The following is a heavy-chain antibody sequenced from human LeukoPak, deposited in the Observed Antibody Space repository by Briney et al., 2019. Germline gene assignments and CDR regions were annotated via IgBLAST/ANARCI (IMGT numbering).Heavy chain of an antibody. V-gene: IGHV3-48*04. Sequence: GGSLRLSCAASGFTFSSYSMNWVRQTPGKGLEWVSYISSSSSTIYYADSVKGRFTISRDNAKDSLYLQMNSLRAEDTAVYYCAREGVAAAGMIPNWFDPWGQGTLVTVSS. D-gene: IGHD6-13*01. CDR3: AREGVAAAGMIPNWFDP. CDR1: GFTFSSYS. J-gene: IGHJ5*02. CDR2: ISSSSSTI.